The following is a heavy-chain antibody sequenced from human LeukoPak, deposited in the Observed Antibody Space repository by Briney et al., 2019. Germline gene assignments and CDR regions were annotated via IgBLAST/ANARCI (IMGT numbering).Heavy chain of an antibody. Sequence: PGGSLRLSCAASGFTFSSYSMNWVRQAPGKGLEWVSYISSGSSAIYYADSVKGRFTISRDNAKNSLYLQMNSLRAEDTAVYYCTRDGPVGYCGGDCSYGMDVWGQGTTVTVSS. CDR1: GFTFSSYS. CDR2: ISSGSSAI. D-gene: IGHD2-21*01. CDR3: TRDGPVGYCGGDCSYGMDV. V-gene: IGHV3-48*04. J-gene: IGHJ6*02.